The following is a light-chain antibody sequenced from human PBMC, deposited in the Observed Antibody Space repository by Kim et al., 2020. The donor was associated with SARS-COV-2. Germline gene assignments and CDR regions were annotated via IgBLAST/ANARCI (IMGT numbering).Light chain of an antibody. V-gene: IGKV3-11*01. CDR2: DAS. Sequence: PGESATLSCRASQNIDTYVAWYQQRPGQAPRLLVDDASNRATGVPDRFSGSGSGTDFTLTISSLEPEDFSIYYCQQRNSWPPAVTFGGGTKVDIK. CDR1: QNIDTY. J-gene: IGKJ4*01. CDR3: QQRNSWPPAVT.